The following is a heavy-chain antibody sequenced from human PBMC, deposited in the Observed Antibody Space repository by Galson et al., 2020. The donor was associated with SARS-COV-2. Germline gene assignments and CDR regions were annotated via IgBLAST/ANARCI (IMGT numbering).Heavy chain of an antibody. V-gene: IGHV3-73*01. CDR1: GFSFSGSG. CDR2: IKSQGNSYAT. J-gene: IGHJ4*02. Sequence: GGSLRLSCAASGFSFSGSGTHWVRQASGKGLEWVGRIKSQGNSYATAYAASVKGRFTISRDESKNTAYLQMNSLKMEDTAVYYCTRVIIGRYDFDYWGQGTLVTVSS. CDR3: TRVIIGRYDFDY. D-gene: IGHD1-26*01.